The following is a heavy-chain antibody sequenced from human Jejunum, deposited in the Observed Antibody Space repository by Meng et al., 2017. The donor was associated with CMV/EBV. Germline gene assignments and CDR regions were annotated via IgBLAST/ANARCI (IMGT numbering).Heavy chain of an antibody. Sequence: QVQLLQSGPEVQKPGSTVNVSCTSSGGSVNNYAINWVRQAPGQGLELMGGISAIFRTPKYAQRFQDTLTITADGPTGTTFMELSSLTSDDTAIYYCARGFSNGYQPFDYWGQGTLVTVSS. CDR3: ARGFSNGYQPFDY. J-gene: IGHJ4*02. D-gene: IGHD2-2*01. CDR2: ISAIFRTP. CDR1: GGSVNNYA. V-gene: IGHV1-69*12.